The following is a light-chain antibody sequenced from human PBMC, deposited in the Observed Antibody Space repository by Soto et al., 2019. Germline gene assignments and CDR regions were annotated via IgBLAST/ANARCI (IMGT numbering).Light chain of an antibody. CDR3: QHYKAFSPWT. CDR2: DAS. CDR1: QNISSW. V-gene: IGKV1-5*01. J-gene: IGKJ1*01. Sequence: DIQMTQSPSTLSASVGDRATITCRASQNISSWLAWYQQKPGKAPKSLIYDASSLESGVPSRLSGSGSGTEFTLTISNLQPDDSATYYCQHYKAFSPWTFGQGTKVDIK.